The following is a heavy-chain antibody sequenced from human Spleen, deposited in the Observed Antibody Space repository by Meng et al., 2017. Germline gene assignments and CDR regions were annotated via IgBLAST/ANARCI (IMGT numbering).Heavy chain of an antibody. D-gene: IGHD6-13*01. V-gene: IGHV3-7*01. CDR1: GFTFSSYW. CDR2: IKQDGSEK. J-gene: IGHJ4*02. CDR3: ARVLAAAGTIFDY. Sequence: GESLKISCAASGFTFSSYWMSWVRQAPGKGLEWVANIKQDGSEKYYVDSVKGRFTISRDNAKNSLYLQMNSLRAEDTAVYYCARVLAAAGTIFDYWGQGTLVTVSS.